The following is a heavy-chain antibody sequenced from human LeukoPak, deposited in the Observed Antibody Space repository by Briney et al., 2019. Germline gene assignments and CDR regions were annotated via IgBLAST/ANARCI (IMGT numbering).Heavy chain of an antibody. D-gene: IGHD1-26*01. J-gene: IGHJ6*03. CDR3: ARGSYYSYYYMDV. Sequence: GGSLRLSSAASGFTFSSYAMHWVRQAPGKGLEYVSAITSNGGSTYYANSVKGRFTISRDNSKNTLYLQMGSLRAEDMAVYYCARGSYYSYYYMDVWGKGTTVTVSS. CDR2: ITSNGGST. V-gene: IGHV3-64*01. CDR1: GFTFSSYA.